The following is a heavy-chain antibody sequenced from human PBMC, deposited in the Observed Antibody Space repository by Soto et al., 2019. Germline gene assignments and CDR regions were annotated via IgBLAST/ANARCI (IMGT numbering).Heavy chain of an antibody. CDR2: ICHGGST. Sequence: PSETLYLTCAVSVYSISSGYYWVWLRHPPGKGLDWIGSICHGGSTYDNPSLNSRVTLSIYITNDHASLILNSVTAADTAVYYCDRLGPWVPYYSDSSPYTFANSFETWGKGTLLTGSS. D-gene: IGHD3-22*01. J-gene: IGHJ5*02. CDR3: DRLGPWVPYYSDSSPYTFANSFET. V-gene: IGHV4-38-2*01. CDR1: VYSISSGYY.